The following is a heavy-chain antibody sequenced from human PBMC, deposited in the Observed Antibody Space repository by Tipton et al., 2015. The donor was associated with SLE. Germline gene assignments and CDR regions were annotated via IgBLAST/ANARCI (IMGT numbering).Heavy chain of an antibody. CDR3: ARRYDFWSGYYSH. D-gene: IGHD3-3*01. Sequence: TLSLTCAVHGESFRDYYWSWIRQPPGKGMEWIGEVKYRGSTNYSPSLKSRVTISVDTSKNQFSLKLSSVIAADTAVYYCARRYDFWSGYYSHWGQGTLVTVSS. CDR2: VKYRGST. CDR1: GESFRDYY. J-gene: IGHJ4*02. V-gene: IGHV4-34*01.